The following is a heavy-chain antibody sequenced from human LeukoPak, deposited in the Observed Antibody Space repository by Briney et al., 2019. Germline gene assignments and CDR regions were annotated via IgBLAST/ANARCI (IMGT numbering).Heavy chain of an antibody. CDR3: AKDISDYDFWSGYQPNSAAFDY. CDR1: GLTFDDYA. J-gene: IGHJ4*02. D-gene: IGHD3-3*01. CDR2: ISWNSGSI. V-gene: IGHV3-9*01. Sequence: PGGSLRLSCAASGLTFDDYAMHWVRHAPGKGLEWVSGISWNSGSIGYADSVKGRFTISRDNAKNSLYLQMNSLRAEDTALYYCAKDISDYDFWSGYQPNSAAFDYWGQGTLVTVSS.